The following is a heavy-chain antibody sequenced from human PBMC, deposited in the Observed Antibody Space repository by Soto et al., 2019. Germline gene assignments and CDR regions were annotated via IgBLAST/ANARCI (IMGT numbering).Heavy chain of an antibody. CDR2: ISDSGGTS. V-gene: IGHV3-23*04. CDR3: AKRPRALLTFDY. D-gene: IGHD1-26*01. J-gene: IGHJ4*02. CDR1: GFIFSNYV. Sequence: EVQLVDSGGGLVQPGGSLRLSCAASGFIFSNYVMSWVRQAPGKGLEWVLSISDSGGTSCYADSVKGRFTISRDNSKNTLYLQMNSLRAEDTAIYYCAKRPRALLTFDYWGQGTLVTVSS.